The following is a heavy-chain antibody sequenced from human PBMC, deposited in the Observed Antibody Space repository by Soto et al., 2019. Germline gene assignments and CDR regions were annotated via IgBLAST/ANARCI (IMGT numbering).Heavy chain of an antibody. V-gene: IGHV1-2*02. CDR3: ARPRWGASGYFAL. CDR2: INPNTGDT. D-gene: IGHD3-16*01. CDR1: GYTFTGYH. J-gene: IGHJ2*01. Sequence: QVQLVQSGAEVKKPGASVKVSCKASGYTFTGYHMHWVRQAPGQGLEWMGWINPNTGDTNYAAEFQGGVTLASDTSFSTAYMDFNRLTFDDTAVYYCARPRWGASGYFALWGRGTLVTVSS.